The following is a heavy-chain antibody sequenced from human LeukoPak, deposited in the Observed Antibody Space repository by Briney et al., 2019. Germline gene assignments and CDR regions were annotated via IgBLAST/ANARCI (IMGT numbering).Heavy chain of an antibody. CDR3: ARDKDSGTNHAKNRYDV. J-gene: IGHJ3*01. Sequence: PSETLSLTCAVYGGSFSGYYWTWIRQPPGKGLEWIGFIYGDGSTKYNPSLKSRVTMSVDTSKNQFSLKLSSATAADSAVYYCARDKDSGTNHAKNRYDVWGQGTMVTVSS. D-gene: IGHD1-26*01. CDR1: GGSFSGYY. CDR2: IYGDGST. V-gene: IGHV4-59*01.